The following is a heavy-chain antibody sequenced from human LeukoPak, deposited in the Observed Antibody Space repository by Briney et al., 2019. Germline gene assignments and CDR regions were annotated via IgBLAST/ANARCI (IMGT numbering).Heavy chain of an antibody. V-gene: IGHV1-18*01. Sequence: ASVKVSCKASGYTFSSYGISWVRQAPGQGLEWMGWINAYNGDTKYEQKFQDRVTMTRDTSTSTACMDLRSLRSDDTAMYYCTRVLFPSGIDYWGQGTRVTVSS. CDR2: INAYNGDT. D-gene: IGHD1-14*01. CDR1: GYTFSSYG. J-gene: IGHJ4*02. CDR3: TRVLFPSGIDY.